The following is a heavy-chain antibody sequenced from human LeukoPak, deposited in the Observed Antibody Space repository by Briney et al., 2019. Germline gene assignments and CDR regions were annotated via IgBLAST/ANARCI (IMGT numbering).Heavy chain of an antibody. D-gene: IGHD6-13*01. V-gene: IGHV1-8*01. J-gene: IGHJ4*02. CDR2: MNPNSGNT. Sequence: ASVKVSCKASGYTFTSYDINWVRQATGQGLEWMGWMNPNSGNTGYAQKFQGRVTMTRNTSISTAYMELSSLRSEDTAVYYCARPRTSGSWPFFDYWGQGTLVTVSS. CDR1: GYTFTSYD. CDR3: ARPRTSGSWPFFDY.